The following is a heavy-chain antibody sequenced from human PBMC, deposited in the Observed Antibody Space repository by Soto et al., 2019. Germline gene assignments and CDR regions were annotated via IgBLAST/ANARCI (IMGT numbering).Heavy chain of an antibody. V-gene: IGHV4-4*02. CDR1: GVSITSNKW. D-gene: IGHD2-2*01. J-gene: IGHJ6*02. Sequence: QVQLQESGPGLVKPSETLSLTCTVYGVSITSNKWWSWVRQSPGKGLEWIGEIYHSGSTNYNPSLKSRVTISVDKSKNQFSLKLSSVTAADTAVYYCARDVHLVIVPSSLGAMDVWGQGTTVTVSS. CDR3: ARDVHLVIVPSSLGAMDV. CDR2: IYHSGST.